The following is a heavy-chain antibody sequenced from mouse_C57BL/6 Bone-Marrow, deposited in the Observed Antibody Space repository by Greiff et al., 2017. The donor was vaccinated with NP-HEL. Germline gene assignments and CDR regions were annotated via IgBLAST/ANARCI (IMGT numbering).Heavy chain of an antibody. CDR2: IDPSDSYT. Sequence: VQLQQPGAELVMPGASVKLSCKASGYTFTSYWMHWVKQRPGQGLEWIGEIDPSDSYTNYNQKFKGKSTLTVDKSSSTAYMQLSSLTSEDSAVYYCARSPSFWYLDVWGTGTTVTVSS. CDR1: GYTFTSYW. CDR3: ARSPSFWYLDV. D-gene: IGHD6-1*01. J-gene: IGHJ1*03. V-gene: IGHV1-69*01.